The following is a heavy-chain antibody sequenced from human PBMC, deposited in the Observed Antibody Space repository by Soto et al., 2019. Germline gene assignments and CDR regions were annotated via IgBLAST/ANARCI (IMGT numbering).Heavy chain of an antibody. Sequence: GGSLRLSCAVSGFTFSGYGMHWVRQAPGKGLEWVAVISNDGVSEHYADSVKGRFTISRDNSKNTLYLQMNSLRVEDTAVYYCARGDYHDSSGPFSDAFDIWGQGTMVTVSS. CDR2: ISNDGVSE. CDR1: GFTFSGYG. V-gene: IGHV3-30*03. D-gene: IGHD3-22*01. J-gene: IGHJ3*02. CDR3: ARGDYHDSSGPFSDAFDI.